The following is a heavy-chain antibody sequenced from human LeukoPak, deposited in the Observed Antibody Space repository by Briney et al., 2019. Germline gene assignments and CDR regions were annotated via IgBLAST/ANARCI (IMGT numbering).Heavy chain of an antibody. D-gene: IGHD5-12*01. CDR2: ISYDGSNK. CDR1: GFTFSSYG. V-gene: IGHV3-30*18. Sequence: GGSLRLSCAASGFTFSSYGMHWVRQAPGKGLEWVAVISYDGSNKYYAGSVKGRFTISRDNSKNTLYLQMNSLRAEDTAVYYCAKDRATMAKKTLFYYYYYGMDVWGQGTTVTVSS. CDR3: AKDRATMAKKTLFYYYYYGMDV. J-gene: IGHJ6*02.